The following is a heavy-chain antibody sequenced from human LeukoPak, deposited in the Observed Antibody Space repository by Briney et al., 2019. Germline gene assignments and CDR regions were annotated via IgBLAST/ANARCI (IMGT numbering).Heavy chain of an antibody. Sequence: PETLSLTCAVYGGSFSGYYWSWIRQPPGKGLEWIGEINHSGSTNYNPSLKSRVTISVDTSKNQFSLKLSSVTAADTAVYYCARGPRRAYSSSSGVDYWGQGTLVTVSS. D-gene: IGHD6-6*01. CDR1: GGSFSGYY. CDR3: ARGPRRAYSSSSGVDY. J-gene: IGHJ4*02. V-gene: IGHV4-34*01. CDR2: INHSGST.